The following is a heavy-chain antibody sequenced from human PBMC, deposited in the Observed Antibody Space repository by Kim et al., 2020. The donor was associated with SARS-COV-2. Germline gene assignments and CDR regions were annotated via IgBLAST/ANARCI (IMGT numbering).Heavy chain of an antibody. V-gene: IGHV4-4*02. CDR2: IYHSGST. CDR1: GGSISSSNW. Sequence: SETLSLTGAVSGGSISSSNWWSWVRQPPGKGLEWIGEIYHSGSTNYNPSLKSRVTISVDKSKNQFSLKLSSVTAADTAVYYCARDSPGIAAAARRYFDYWGQGTLVTVSS. J-gene: IGHJ4*02. CDR3: ARDSPGIAAAARRYFDY. D-gene: IGHD6-13*01.